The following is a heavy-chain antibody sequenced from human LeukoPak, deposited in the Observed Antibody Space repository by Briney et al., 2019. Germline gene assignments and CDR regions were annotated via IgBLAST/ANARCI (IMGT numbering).Heavy chain of an antibody. Sequence: GXTLVKPTQTLTLTCTFSGFSLSASGMRVSWIRPPPRKALEWLACIDWDDEKFYITSLKTRNTISKDTYKNRGGHTMTNMDPVHTATYYCAREPYYYDSSAQNYFDYWGQGTLVTVSS. CDR2: IDWDDEK. CDR1: GFSLSASGMR. V-gene: IGHV2-70*04. CDR3: AREPYYYDSSAQNYFDY. J-gene: IGHJ4*02. D-gene: IGHD3-22*01.